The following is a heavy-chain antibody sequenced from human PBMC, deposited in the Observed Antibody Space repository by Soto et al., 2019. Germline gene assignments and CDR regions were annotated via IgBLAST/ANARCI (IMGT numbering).Heavy chain of an antibody. V-gene: IGHV4-59*01. D-gene: IGHD2-2*01. Sequence: SETLSLTCTVSGGSISNYYWTWIRQPPGKGLEWIGYIYYSGNINYNPSLKGRVTISVDTSKNQFSLKLSSVTAADTAVYYCARTYCSSTTCYDLFDSWGQGTLVTVSS. J-gene: IGHJ4*02. CDR3: ARTYCSSTTCYDLFDS. CDR2: IYYSGNI. CDR1: GGSISNYY.